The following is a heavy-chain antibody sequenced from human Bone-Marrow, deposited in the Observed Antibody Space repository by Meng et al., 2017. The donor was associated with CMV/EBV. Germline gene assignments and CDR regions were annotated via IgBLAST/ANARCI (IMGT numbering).Heavy chain of an antibody. CDR2: VRYDGGDK. CDR1: GFTFSSYG. Sequence: GESLKISCEASGFTFSSYGMHWVRQAPGKGLEWVAFVRYDGGDKFYTDSVKGRFTISRDNSKNTLYLQMNSLRAEDTDVYYCASLRYGSGSHSPYYFDYWGQGTLVTVSS. V-gene: IGHV3-30*02. CDR3: ASLRYGSGSHSPYYFDY. J-gene: IGHJ4*02. D-gene: IGHD3-10*01.